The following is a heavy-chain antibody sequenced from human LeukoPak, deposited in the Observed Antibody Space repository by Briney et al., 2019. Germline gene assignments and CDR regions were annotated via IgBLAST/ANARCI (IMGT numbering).Heavy chain of an antibody. Sequence: PSETLSLTCTVSGGSVSTNDYYWGWIRQAPGKGLEWIGNIHYSGSTHYNPSLTSRVTMSVDTSKNQFSLKLSSVTAADTAVYYCATVVGESFRYSQHWGQGTLVTVSS. CDR1: GGSVSTNDYY. D-gene: IGHD3-16*01. V-gene: IGHV4-39*01. J-gene: IGHJ1*01. CDR3: ATVVGESFRYSQH. CDR2: IHYSGST.